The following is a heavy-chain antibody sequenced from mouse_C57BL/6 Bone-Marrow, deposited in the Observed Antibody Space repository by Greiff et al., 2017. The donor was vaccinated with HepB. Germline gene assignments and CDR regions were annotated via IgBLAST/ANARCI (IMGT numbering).Heavy chain of an antibody. CDR2: INPNNGGT. V-gene: IGHV1-22*01. J-gene: IGHJ3*01. Sequence: EVQLQQSGPELVKPGASVKMSCKASGYTFTDYNMHWVKQSHGKSLEWIGYINPNNGGTSYNQKFKGKATLTVNKSSSTAYMELRSLTSEDSAVYYCAGRFYDGYCGFAYWGQGTLVTVSA. CDR3: AGRFYDGYCGFAY. D-gene: IGHD2-3*01. CDR1: GYTFTDYN.